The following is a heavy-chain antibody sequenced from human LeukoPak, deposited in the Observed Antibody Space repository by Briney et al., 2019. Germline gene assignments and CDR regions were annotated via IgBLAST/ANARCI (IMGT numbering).Heavy chain of an antibody. V-gene: IGHV4-39*07. Sequence: PSETLSLTCIVSGGSISSSSYYWGWIRQPPGKGLEWIGSIYYSGSTYYNPSLKSRVTISVDTSKNQFSLKLSSVTAADTAVYYCASTYDSSGYYSDYWGQGTLVTVSS. CDR3: ASTYDSSGYYSDY. CDR1: GGSISSSSYY. CDR2: IYYSGST. J-gene: IGHJ4*02. D-gene: IGHD3-22*01.